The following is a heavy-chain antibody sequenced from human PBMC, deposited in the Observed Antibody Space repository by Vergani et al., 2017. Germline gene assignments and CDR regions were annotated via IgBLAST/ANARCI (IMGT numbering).Heavy chain of an antibody. CDR3: ARAEGPSFDY. J-gene: IGHJ4*02. CDR2: IIPILGIA. CDR1: GYTFTNYP. Sequence: QVQLVQSGAEVKKPGASVRISCEASGYTFTNYPLIWVRQAPGQGLEWMGRIIPILGIANYAQKFQGRVTITADKSTSTAYMELSSLRSEDTAVYYCARAEGPSFDYWGQGTLVTVSS. V-gene: IGHV1-69*09.